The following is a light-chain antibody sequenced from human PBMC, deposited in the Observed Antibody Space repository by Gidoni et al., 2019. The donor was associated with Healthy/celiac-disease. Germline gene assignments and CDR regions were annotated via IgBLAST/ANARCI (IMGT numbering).Light chain of an antibody. Sequence: EIVMTQSPATLSVSPGERATLSCRASQSVSSNLAWYQQKPGQAPRLLIYGASTRATGIPARFSGSVSGTEFTLTLSSLQSEDFAVYYCQQYNNWPGTFGQGTKVEIK. J-gene: IGKJ1*01. CDR1: QSVSSN. CDR2: GAS. V-gene: IGKV3-15*01. CDR3: QQYNNWPGT.